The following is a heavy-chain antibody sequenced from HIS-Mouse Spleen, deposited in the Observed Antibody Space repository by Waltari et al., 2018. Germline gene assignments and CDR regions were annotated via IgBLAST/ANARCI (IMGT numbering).Heavy chain of an antibody. CDR1: GGSISSSSYY. CDR3: AREIPYSSSWYDWYFDL. CDR2: ISYRGRA. Sequence: QLQLQESGPGLVKPSETLSLTCTVSGGSISSSSYYWGWIRQPPGKGLEWIGSISYRGRAFYDPALKSLVTISVDTSKNQFSLKLSSVAAADTAVYYCAREIPYSSSWYDWYFDLWGRGTLVTVSS. J-gene: IGHJ2*01. D-gene: IGHD6-13*01. V-gene: IGHV4-39*07.